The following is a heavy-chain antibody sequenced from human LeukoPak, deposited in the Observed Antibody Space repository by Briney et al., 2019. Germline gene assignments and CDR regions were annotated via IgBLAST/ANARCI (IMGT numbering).Heavy chain of an antibody. CDR2: IKQDGREK. CDR1: GFTFSNYW. CDR3: ARSETTYYYDSSVYFYYYYGMDV. D-gene: IGHD3-22*01. Sequence: GGSLRLSCAASGFTFSNYWMTWVRQAPGKGLEWVANIKQDGREKYYVDSVKGRFTISRDNAKNSLYLQMNSLGAADTAVYYCARSETTYYYDSSVYFYYYYGMDVWGQGTTVTVS. J-gene: IGHJ6*02. V-gene: IGHV3-7*01.